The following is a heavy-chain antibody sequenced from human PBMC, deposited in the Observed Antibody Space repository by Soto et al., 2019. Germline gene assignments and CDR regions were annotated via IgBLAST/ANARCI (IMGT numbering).Heavy chain of an antibody. CDR2: IDWDDDK. J-gene: IGHJ4*02. V-gene: IGHV2-70*11. CDR1: GFSLSTSGMC. D-gene: IGHD4-17*01. CDR3: ARFQGDYVRGLTPIYFDY. Sequence: SGPTLVKPTQTLTLTCTFSGFSLSTSGMCVSWIRQPPGKALEWLARIDWDDDKYYSTSLKTRLTISKDTSKNQVVLTMTNMDPVDTATYYCARFQGDYVRGLTPIYFDYWGQGTLVTVSS.